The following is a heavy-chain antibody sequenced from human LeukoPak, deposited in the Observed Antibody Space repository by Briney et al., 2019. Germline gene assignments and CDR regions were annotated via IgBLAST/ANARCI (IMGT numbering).Heavy chain of an antibody. CDR1: GGSISSSSYY. D-gene: IGHD1-26*01. Sequence: PSETLSLTCTVSGGSISSSSYYWGWIRQPPGKGLEWIGSIYYSGSTYYNPSLKSRVTISVDTSKNQFSLKLSSVTAAETAVYYCARDGWELLTGAYYFDYWGQGTLVTVSS. CDR2: IYYSGST. CDR3: ARDGWELLTGAYYFDY. J-gene: IGHJ4*02. V-gene: IGHV4-39*07.